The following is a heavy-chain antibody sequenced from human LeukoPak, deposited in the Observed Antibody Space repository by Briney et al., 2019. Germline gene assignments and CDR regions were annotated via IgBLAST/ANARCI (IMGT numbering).Heavy chain of an antibody. J-gene: IGHJ6*03. Sequence: SETLSLTCAVYGGSFSGYYWSWIRQPPGKGLEWIGEINHSGSTNYNPSLKSRVTISVDTSKNQFSLKLSSVTAADTAVYYCARHRDTAMVSYYYYYMDVWGKGTTVTVSS. D-gene: IGHD5-18*01. CDR3: ARHRDTAMVSYYYYYMDV. CDR1: GGSFSGYY. CDR2: INHSGST. V-gene: IGHV4-34*01.